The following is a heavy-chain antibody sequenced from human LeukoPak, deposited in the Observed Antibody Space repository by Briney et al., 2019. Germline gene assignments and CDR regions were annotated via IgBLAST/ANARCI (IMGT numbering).Heavy chain of an antibody. CDR3: ARRGAQWLVRVGEVD. CDR1: GGSFSGYY. CDR2: INHSGST. J-gene: IGHJ4*02. Sequence: KPSETLSLTCAVYGGSFSGYYWSWIRQPPGKGLEWIGEINHSGSTNYNPSLKSRVTISVDTSKNQFSLKLSSVTAADTAVYYCARRGAQWLVRVGEVDWGQGTLVTVSS. D-gene: IGHD6-19*01. V-gene: IGHV4-34*01.